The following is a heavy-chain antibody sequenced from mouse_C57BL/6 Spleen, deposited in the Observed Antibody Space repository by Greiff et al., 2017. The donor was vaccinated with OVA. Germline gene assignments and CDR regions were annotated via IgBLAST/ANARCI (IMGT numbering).Heavy chain of an antibody. J-gene: IGHJ2*01. CDR3: ASVDY. Sequence: VQLQQPGAELVMPGASVKLSCKASGYTFTSYWMHWVKQRPGQGLEWIGEIDPSDSYTNYNQKFKGKSTLTVDKSSSTAYMQLSILTSEDSAVYYCASVDYWGQGTTLTVSS. CDR2: IDPSDSYT. V-gene: IGHV1-69*01. CDR1: GYTFTSYW.